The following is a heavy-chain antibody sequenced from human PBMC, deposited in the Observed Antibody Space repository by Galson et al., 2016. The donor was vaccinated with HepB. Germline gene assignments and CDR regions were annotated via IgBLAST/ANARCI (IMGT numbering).Heavy chain of an antibody. Sequence: SLRLSCAMSGLTFSNYWMHWVRQALGKGLVWVSRILRDERFYADSVKGRFTISTDNAKNTVYLQMNSLRAEDTAVYYCVGDRISWHWGQGTLVTVSS. CDR1: GLTFSNYW. CDR2: ILRDERF. V-gene: IGHV3-74*01. J-gene: IGHJ4*02. D-gene: IGHD5-12*01. CDR3: VGDRISWH.